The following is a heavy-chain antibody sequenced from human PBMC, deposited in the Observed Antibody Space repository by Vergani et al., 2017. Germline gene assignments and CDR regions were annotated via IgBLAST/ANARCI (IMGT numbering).Heavy chain of an antibody. J-gene: IGHJ6*03. CDR2: ITPIFGTA. V-gene: IGHV1-69*01. CDR1: GGTFSSYD. D-gene: IGHD2-2*01. Sequence: QVQLVQSGAEVKKPGSSVKVSCKASGGTFSSYDISWVRQAPGQGLEWMGGITPIFGTANYAQKFQGRVTITADESTSTAYMELSSLRSEDTAVYYCSREARAYCSSTSCSLYYYYYYMVVWGKGTTVTVSS. CDR3: SREARAYCSSTSCSLYYYYYYMVV.